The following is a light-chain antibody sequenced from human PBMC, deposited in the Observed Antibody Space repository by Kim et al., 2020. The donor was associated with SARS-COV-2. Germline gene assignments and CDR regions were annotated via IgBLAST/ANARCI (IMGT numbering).Light chain of an antibody. CDR1: QSISNW. V-gene: IGKV1-5*01. CDR3: QQYNSDWT. J-gene: IGKJ1*01. CDR2: DAS. Sequence: DIQMTQSPSTLSASVGDRVTITCRASQSISNWLAWYQQKAGKAPKLLIYDASSLETGVPSRFSGSGSGTEFTLTISSLQPDDFATYYCQQYNSDWTFGQGTKVEIK.